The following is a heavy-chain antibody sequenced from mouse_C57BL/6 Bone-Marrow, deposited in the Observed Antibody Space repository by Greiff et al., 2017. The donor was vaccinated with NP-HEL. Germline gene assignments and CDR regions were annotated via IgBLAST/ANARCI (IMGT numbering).Heavy chain of an antibody. CDR2: ISGGGGNT. CDR3: ARQGGYYHY. D-gene: IGHD2-3*01. J-gene: IGHJ2*01. V-gene: IGHV5-9*01. CDR1: GFTFSSYT. Sequence: EVKLMESGGGLVKPGGSLKLSCAASGFTFSSYTMSWVRQTPEKRLEWVATISGGGGNTYYPDSVKGRFTISRDNAKNTLYLQMSSLRSEDTALYYCARQGGYYHYWGQGTTLTVYS.